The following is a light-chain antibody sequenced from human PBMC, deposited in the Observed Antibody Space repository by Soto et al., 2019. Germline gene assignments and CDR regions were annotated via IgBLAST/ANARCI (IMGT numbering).Light chain of an antibody. CDR1: QSVSSY. Sequence: EIVLTQSPATLSLSPGERATLSCRASQSVSSYLDWYQQKPGQAPRLLIYDASNRATGIPARFSGSGSGTDLTLTISSLEPEDFAFYYCKHRSNGSPRTSGQGTKGQIK. J-gene: IGKJ1*01. CDR2: DAS. CDR3: KHRSNGSPRT. V-gene: IGKV3-11*01.